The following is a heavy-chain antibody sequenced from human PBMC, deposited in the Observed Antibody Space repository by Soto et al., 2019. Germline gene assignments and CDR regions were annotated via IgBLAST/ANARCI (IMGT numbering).Heavy chain of an antibody. V-gene: IGHV3-66*01. D-gene: IGHD5-18*01. J-gene: IGHJ6*02. CDR1: GFTVSSNY. Sequence: EVQLVESGGGLVQPGGSLRLSCAASGFTVSSNYMSWVRQAPGKGLEWVSVIYSCGSTYYADSVKGRFTISRDNSKNTLYLQMNSLRAEDTAVYYCAREYSSGYYYFYAMDVWGQGTTVTVSS. CDR3: AREYSSGYYYFYAMDV. CDR2: IYSCGST.